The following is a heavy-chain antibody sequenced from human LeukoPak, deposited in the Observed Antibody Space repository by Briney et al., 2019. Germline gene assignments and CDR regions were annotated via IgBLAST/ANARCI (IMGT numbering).Heavy chain of an antibody. J-gene: IGHJ4*01. CDR1: GGSVSSGSYY. V-gene: IGHV4-61*01. D-gene: IGHD6-13*01. CDR3: ARDNIAAAGTSVD. CDR2: IYHSGTT. Sequence: PSETLSLTCSVSGGSVSSGSYYWSWIRQPPGKGLEWIGYIYHSGTTKYNPSLKSRVTISVDTSKNQFSLKMTSVTAADTAVYYCARDNIAAAGTSVDWGHRTLVTVSS.